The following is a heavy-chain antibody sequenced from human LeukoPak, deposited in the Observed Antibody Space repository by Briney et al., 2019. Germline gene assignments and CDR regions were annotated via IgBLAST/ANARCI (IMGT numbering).Heavy chain of an antibody. J-gene: IGHJ4*02. V-gene: IGHV3-74*01. Sequence: GGSLRLSCVASGFTFSSYWMHWVRQAPGKGLXXXXXXNNDGSTTTYADSVKGRFTISRDNAKNTLHLQMNSLRAEDTAVYYCTRDTRGTIGTTTLDYWGQGTLVTVSS. CDR1: GFTFSSYW. CDR3: TRDTRGTIGTTTLDY. D-gene: IGHD1-1*01. CDR2: XNNDGSTT.